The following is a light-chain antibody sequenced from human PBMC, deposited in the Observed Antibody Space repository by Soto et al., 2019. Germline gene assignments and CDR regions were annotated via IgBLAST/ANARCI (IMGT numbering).Light chain of an antibody. CDR1: QTIRNNY. V-gene: IGKV3-20*01. CDR3: QQYAGPPWT. Sequence: ETVLTQSPGTLSLSPGETATLSCRASQTIRNNYLAWYRQTPGQAPRLRIYGASNRATGIADRFSGSGSGTDFTLIISRLEPEDFALYYCQQYAGPPWTFGQGTKVELK. CDR2: GAS. J-gene: IGKJ1*01.